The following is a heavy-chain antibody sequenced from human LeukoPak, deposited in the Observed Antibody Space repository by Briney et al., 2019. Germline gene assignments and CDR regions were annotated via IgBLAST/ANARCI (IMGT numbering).Heavy chain of an antibody. CDR3: TRDIGSGDYVFFDS. D-gene: IGHD4-17*01. CDR2: LYNNGST. V-gene: IGHV4-4*07. Sequence: PAETLSLTCTVSGASVSGYYWSWIRLPAGKGLEWIGRLYNNGSTNCNPSLKSRVTMSVDTSKNQLSLRLESVTAADTAVYYCTRDIGSGDYVFFDSWGQGTRVIVSS. CDR1: GASVSGYY. J-gene: IGHJ4*02.